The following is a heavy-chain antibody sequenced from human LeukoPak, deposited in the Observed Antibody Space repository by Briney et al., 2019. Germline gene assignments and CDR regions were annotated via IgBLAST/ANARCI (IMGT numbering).Heavy chain of an antibody. CDR3: TTCHELSGYYWAPDY. CDR1: GFTFSSAW. Sequence: GGSLRLSCAASGFTFSSAWMNWVRQAPGKGLEWVGRIKSTTDGGTTDYAAPVKGRFTISRDDSKNAVHLQMNSLKSEDTAVYYCTTCHELSGYYWAPDYWGQGTLVTVSS. CDR2: IKSTTDGGTT. J-gene: IGHJ4*02. D-gene: IGHD1-20*01. V-gene: IGHV3-15*01.